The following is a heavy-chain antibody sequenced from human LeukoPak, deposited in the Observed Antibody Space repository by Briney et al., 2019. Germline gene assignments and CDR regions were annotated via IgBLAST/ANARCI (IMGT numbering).Heavy chain of an antibody. Sequence: GGSLRLSCAASGFTFSSYAMSWVRQAPGKGLEWVSAISGSGGSTYYTDSVRGRFTSSRDNSKNTLYLQMNSLRAEDTAVYYCAKALGRDYYGSDYWGQGTLVTVSS. J-gene: IGHJ4*02. CDR3: AKALGRDYYGSDY. V-gene: IGHV3-23*01. D-gene: IGHD3-10*01. CDR1: GFTFSSYA. CDR2: ISGSGGST.